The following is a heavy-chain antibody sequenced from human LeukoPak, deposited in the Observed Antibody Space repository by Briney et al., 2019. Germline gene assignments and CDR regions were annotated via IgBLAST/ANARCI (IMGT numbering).Heavy chain of an antibody. Sequence: ASVKVSCEASGYTFSSYDINWVRQATGQGLEWMGWMNPNSGNTAYAQKFQGRVTMTRNTSISTAYMELSSLRSEDTAVYYCARGDIVVVPAAVPANGPYYYYYMDVWGKGTTVTVSS. V-gene: IGHV1-8*01. CDR1: GYTFSSYD. CDR3: ARGDIVVVPAAVPANGPYYYYYMDV. CDR2: MNPNSGNT. D-gene: IGHD2-2*01. J-gene: IGHJ6*03.